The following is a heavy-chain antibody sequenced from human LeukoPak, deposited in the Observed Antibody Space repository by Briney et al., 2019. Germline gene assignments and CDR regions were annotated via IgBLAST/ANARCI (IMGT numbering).Heavy chain of an antibody. CDR2: ISGSGGST. Sequence: PGGSLRLSCAASGFTFSSYGMSWVRQAPGKGLEWVSAISGSGGSTYYADSVKGRFTISRDNSKNTLYLQMNTLRVEDTGMYYCAKDFRVVVAAPNEYLHHWGQGTLVSVSS. J-gene: IGHJ1*01. D-gene: IGHD2-15*01. CDR3: AKDFRVVVAAPNEYLHH. CDR1: GFTFSSYG. V-gene: IGHV3-23*01.